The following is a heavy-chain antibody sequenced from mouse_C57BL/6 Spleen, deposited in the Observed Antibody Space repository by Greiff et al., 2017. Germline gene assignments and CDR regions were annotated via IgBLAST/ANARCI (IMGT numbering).Heavy chain of an antibody. CDR1: GYTFTSYW. CDR2: IDPSDSYT. D-gene: IGHD2-10*01. CDR3: ASGWPLLQRNYFDD. Sequence: QVQLQQPGAELVMPGASVKLSCKASGYTFTSYWMHWVKQRPGQGLEWIGEIDPSDSYTNYNQKLKGKSTLTVDKSSSTAYMQLSSLPSEDSAVYYCASGWPLLQRNYFDDWGQGTTLTVSS. V-gene: IGHV1-69*01. J-gene: IGHJ2*01.